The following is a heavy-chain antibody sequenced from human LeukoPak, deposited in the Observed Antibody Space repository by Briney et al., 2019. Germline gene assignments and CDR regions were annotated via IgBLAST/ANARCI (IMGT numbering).Heavy chain of an antibody. J-gene: IGHJ6*02. CDR1: GGSISSSSYY. CDR2: IYYSGST. D-gene: IGHD3-22*01. Sequence: SETLSLTCTVSGGSISSSSYYWGWIRQPPGKGLEGIGSIYYSGSTYYNPSLKSRVTISVDTSKNQFSLKLSSVTAADTAVYYCARDYYDSSGFDFYYGMDVWGQGTTVTVSS. V-gene: IGHV4-39*01. CDR3: ARDYYDSSGFDFYYGMDV.